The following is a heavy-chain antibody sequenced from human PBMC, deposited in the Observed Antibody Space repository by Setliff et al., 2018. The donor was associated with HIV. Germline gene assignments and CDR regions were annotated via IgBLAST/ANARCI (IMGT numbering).Heavy chain of an antibody. Sequence: ASVKVSCKASGYTFTDYAMNWVRQAPGQGLEWMGGIIPLFGTANYAQKFQGRVTMTTDELMTTAYLELSSLRSEDTAVYYCASGSGYCKNGVCYIGVHRTPDKYYFDSWGQGALVTVSS. D-gene: IGHD2-8*01. CDR2: IIPLFGTA. CDR1: GYTFTDYA. CDR3: ASGSGYCKNGVCYIGVHRTPDKYYFDS. V-gene: IGHV1-69*05. J-gene: IGHJ4*02.